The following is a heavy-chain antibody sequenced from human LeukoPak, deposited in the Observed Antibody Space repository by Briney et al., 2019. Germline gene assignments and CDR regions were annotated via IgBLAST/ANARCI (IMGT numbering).Heavy chain of an antibody. D-gene: IGHD3-22*01. Sequence: GGSLRLSCAASGFLFSTYDMSWFRQAPGKGLEWVSSITVSGGTTYYADSVQGRFTVYRDNSKNTLHLQMNSLRDEDTAVYYCAKVGRYYDSSGYYRLFDDWGQGTLVTVSS. V-gene: IGHV3-23*01. J-gene: IGHJ4*02. CDR2: ITVSGGTT. CDR1: GFLFSTYD. CDR3: AKVGRYYDSSGYYRLFDD.